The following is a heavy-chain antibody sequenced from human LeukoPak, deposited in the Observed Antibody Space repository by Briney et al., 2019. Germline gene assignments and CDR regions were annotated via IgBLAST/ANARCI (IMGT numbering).Heavy chain of an antibody. V-gene: IGHV4-34*01. CDR3: ARTLRVQYFDY. CDR2: INHSGST. D-gene: IGHD3-16*01. J-gene: IGHJ4*02. Sequence: SETLSLTCAVYGVTFSGYYWGRIRQPPGKGLKWIGEINHSGSTNYNPSLKSRVTISVDTTKNPFSLKLSSVTAADTAVYYCARTLRVQYFDYWGQGTLVTVSS. CDR1: GVTFSGYY.